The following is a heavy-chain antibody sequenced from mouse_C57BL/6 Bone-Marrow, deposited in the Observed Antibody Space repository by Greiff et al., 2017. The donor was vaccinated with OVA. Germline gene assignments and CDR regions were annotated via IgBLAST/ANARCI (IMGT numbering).Heavy chain of an antibody. J-gene: IGHJ1*03. CDR1: GYTFTSYW. Sequence: QVQLQQSGAELAKPGASVKLSCKASGYTFTSYWMHWVKQRPGQGLEWIGYINPSSGYTKYNQKIKDKATLTADKSSSTAYMQLSSLTYEDSAVYYCARSFITTVVATRDWYFDVWGTGTTVTVSS. CDR2: INPSSGYT. D-gene: IGHD1-1*01. V-gene: IGHV1-7*01. CDR3: ARSFITTVVATRDWYFDV.